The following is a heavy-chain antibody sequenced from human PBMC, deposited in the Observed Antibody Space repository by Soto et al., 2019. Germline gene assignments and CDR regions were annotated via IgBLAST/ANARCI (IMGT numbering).Heavy chain of an antibody. CDR1: GFTFSSYG. CDR3: ARALVAYCSGGSCFPFDY. CDR2: IWYDGTNK. J-gene: IGHJ4*02. D-gene: IGHD2-15*01. V-gene: IGHV3-33*01. Sequence: ESGGGVVQPGRSLRLSCAASGFTFSSYGMHWVRQAPGKGLEWVAVIWYDGTNKYYADSVKGRFTISRDNSKNTLYLQMNSLRAEDTAVYYCARALVAYCSGGSCFPFDYWGQGTLVTVSS.